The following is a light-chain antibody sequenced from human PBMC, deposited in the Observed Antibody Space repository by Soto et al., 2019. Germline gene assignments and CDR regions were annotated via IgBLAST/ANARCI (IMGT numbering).Light chain of an antibody. CDR2: VAS. CDR3: QQRSHWPSEFT. CDR1: QSVSSH. J-gene: IGKJ3*01. V-gene: IGKV3-11*01. Sequence: EIVLTQSPATLSLSLGERATLSCRASQSVSSHLTWYQQKPGQAPRLLIYVASNRATGIPDRFSGSWSGTDFTLTISSLEPEDFAVYYCQQRSHWPSEFTFGPGTKVDIK.